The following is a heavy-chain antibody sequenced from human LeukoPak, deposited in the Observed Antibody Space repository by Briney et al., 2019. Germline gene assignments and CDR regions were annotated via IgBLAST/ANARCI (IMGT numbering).Heavy chain of an antibody. Sequence: SETLSLTCTVSGDSISSANYYWGWVRQPPGKGLEWIGSIYFSGSTYYNPSLKSRVTISVDTSKNQFSLKLSSVTAADTAVYYCARVGYCSSTSCYTDGLAYYYMDVWGKGTTVTVSS. CDR1: GDSISSANYY. V-gene: IGHV4-39*07. J-gene: IGHJ6*03. CDR3: ARVGYCSSTSCYTDGLAYYYMDV. CDR2: IYFSGST. D-gene: IGHD2-2*02.